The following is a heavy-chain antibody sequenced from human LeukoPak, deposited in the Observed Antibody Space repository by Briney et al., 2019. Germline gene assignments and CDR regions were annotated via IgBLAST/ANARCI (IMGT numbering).Heavy chain of an antibody. D-gene: IGHD1-26*01. CDR2: ISSSSNYI. V-gene: IGHV3-21*01. J-gene: IGHJ4*02. Sequence: GGSLRLSCAASGFTFSNYNMNWVRQAPGKGLEWVSCISSSSNYIDYADSVRGRFTISRDNSKNTLYLQMNSLRAEDTAVYYCARGGEWELLPWGILYWGQGTLVTVSS. CDR1: GFTFSNYN. CDR3: ARGGEWELLPWGILY.